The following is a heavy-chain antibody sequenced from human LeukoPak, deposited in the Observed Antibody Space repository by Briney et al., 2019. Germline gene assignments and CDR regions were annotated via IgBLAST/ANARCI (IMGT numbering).Heavy chain of an antibody. CDR2: MNPNSGNT. CDR3: ARVSSPPLGSGSYYDFDY. D-gene: IGHD3-10*01. J-gene: IGHJ4*02. V-gene: IGHV1-8*01. Sequence: ASVKVSCKASGYTFTSYDINWVRQATGQGLEWMGWMNPNSGNTGYAQKFQGRVTMTRNTSISTAYMELSGLRSEDTAVYYCARVSSPPLGSGSYYDFDYWGQGTLVTVSS. CDR1: GYTFTSYD.